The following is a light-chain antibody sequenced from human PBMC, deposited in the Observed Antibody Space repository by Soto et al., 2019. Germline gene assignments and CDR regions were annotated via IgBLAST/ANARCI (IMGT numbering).Light chain of an antibody. CDR1: QSVSSY. J-gene: IGKJ4*01. CDR2: GAS. V-gene: IGKV3-20*01. CDR3: QQYGSSPLT. Sequence: EIVLTQSPGTLSLSPGEGATLSCRASQSVSSYLAWYQQKVGQAPRLLIYGASSRATGTPARFSGGGSGTDFTLTINRLEAADFAVYFCQQYGSSPLTFGGGTKVEIK.